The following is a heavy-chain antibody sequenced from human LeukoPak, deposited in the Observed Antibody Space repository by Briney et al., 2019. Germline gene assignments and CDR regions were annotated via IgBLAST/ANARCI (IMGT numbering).Heavy chain of an antibody. CDR1: GLSFSGQW. J-gene: IGHJ4*02. Sequence: GGSLRLSCGGSGLSFSGQWMNWVRPAPGQGLEWVANIKYDGSEKSYVDSVKGRFTISRDDAKNSLSLQMSNVRAEDTAVYYCAFNNNFKYWGQGTQVTVSS. D-gene: IGHD4-11*01. CDR3: AFNNNFKY. V-gene: IGHV3-7*01. CDR2: IKYDGSEK.